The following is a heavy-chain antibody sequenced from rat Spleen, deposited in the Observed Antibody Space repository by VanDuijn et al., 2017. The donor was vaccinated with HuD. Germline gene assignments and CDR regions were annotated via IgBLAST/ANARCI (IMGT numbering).Heavy chain of an antibody. CDR2: ISDTGGRL. V-gene: IGHV5-31*01. Sequence: EVQLVESGGGLVQPGRSLKLSCVASGFTFNKYWMSWIRQAPGKGLEWVASISDTGGRLYYPDSVKGRFTASRDNAQNTLYLQMNSLRSEDTATYYCARENYYSGEYWGQGVMVTVSS. CDR3: ARENYYSGEY. D-gene: IGHD1-1*01. CDR1: GFTFNKYW. J-gene: IGHJ2*01.